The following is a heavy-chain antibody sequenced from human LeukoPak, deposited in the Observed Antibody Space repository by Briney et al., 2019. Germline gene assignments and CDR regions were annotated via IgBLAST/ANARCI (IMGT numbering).Heavy chain of an antibody. CDR2: ISSSGSTI. D-gene: IGHD2-8*02. CDR1: GFTFSSYE. Sequence: GGSLRLSCAASGFTFSSYEMNWVRQAPGKGLEWVAYISSSGSTIYYADSLKGRFTISRDNAKTSLYLQMNSLRAEDTAVYYCAKGGVAYRSLYFDFWGQGTLVTVSS. V-gene: IGHV3-48*03. CDR3: AKGGVAYRSLYFDF. J-gene: IGHJ4*02.